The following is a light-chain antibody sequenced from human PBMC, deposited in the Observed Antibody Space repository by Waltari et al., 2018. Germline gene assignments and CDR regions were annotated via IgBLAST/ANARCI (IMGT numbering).Light chain of an antibody. J-gene: IGKJ1*01. V-gene: IGKV3-20*01. Sequence: EIVLTQSPGTLSLSPGESATLSCRASQSVSSSYLAWYQQKPGQAPRLLIYGASSRATGIPDRFSGSGSGEDFTLTISRLQPEDVAVYYCQQYGSWWTFGQGTKVEIK. CDR1: QSVSSSY. CDR3: QQYGSWWT. CDR2: GAS.